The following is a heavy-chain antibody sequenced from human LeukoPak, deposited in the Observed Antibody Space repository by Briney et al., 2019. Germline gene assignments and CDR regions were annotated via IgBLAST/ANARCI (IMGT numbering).Heavy chain of an antibody. Sequence: GGSLRLSCAASGFTFSSYGMHWVRQAPGKGLEWVAVISYDGSNKYYADSVKGRFTISRDNSKNTLYLQMNSLRAEDTAVYYCAKDPSTPLYYFDYWGQGTLVTVSS. CDR2: ISYDGSNK. CDR1: GFTFSSYG. CDR3: AKDPSTPLYYFDY. J-gene: IGHJ4*02. V-gene: IGHV3-30*18.